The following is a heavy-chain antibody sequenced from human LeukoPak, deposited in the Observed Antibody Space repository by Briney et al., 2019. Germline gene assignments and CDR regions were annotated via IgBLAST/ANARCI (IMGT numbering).Heavy chain of an antibody. V-gene: IGHV3-20*04. CDR3: AREEGPYFDC. J-gene: IGHJ4*02. Sequence: PGGSLRLSCAAAGFTFHDHGMSWVSHATGKGREWVSALNWNGDNTGYADSVKGRFTVSRDNARKSLYLQMNSLTAEDTAFYYCAREEGPYFDCWGQGALVTVSS. CDR2: LNWNGDNT. CDR1: GFTFHDHG.